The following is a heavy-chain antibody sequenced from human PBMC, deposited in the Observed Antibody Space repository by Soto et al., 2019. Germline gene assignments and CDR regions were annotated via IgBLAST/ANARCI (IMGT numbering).Heavy chain of an antibody. CDR2: ISSSSSYT. CDR3: ARDDLYYGSGSPGIGFDY. D-gene: IGHD3-10*01. CDR1: GFTFSDYY. Sequence: GSLRLSCAASGFTFSDYYMSWIRQAPGKGLEWVSYISSSSSYTNYADSVKGRFTISRDNAKNSLYLQMNSLRAEDTAVYYCARDDLYYGSGSPGIGFDYWGQGTLVTVSS. V-gene: IGHV3-11*06. J-gene: IGHJ4*02.